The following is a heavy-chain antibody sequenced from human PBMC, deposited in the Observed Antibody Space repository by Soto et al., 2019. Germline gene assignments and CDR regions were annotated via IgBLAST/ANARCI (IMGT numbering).Heavy chain of an antibody. D-gene: IGHD3-22*01. CDR1: GFTFSDYY. V-gene: IGHV3-11*05. Sequence: QVQLVESGGGLVKPGGSLRLSCAASGFTFSDYYMSWIRQAPGKGLEWVSYISSSSSYTNYADSVKGRFTISRDNAKNSLYLEMNSLRAEDTAVYYCARARRTESHYVSSGYTAEYFQYWGQGTLVIVSS. CDR3: ARARRTESHYVSSGYTAEYFQY. J-gene: IGHJ1*01. CDR2: ISSSSSYT.